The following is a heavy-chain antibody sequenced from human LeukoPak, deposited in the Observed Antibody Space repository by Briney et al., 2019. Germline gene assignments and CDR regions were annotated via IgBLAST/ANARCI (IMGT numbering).Heavy chain of an antibody. J-gene: IGHJ4*02. V-gene: IGHV3-23*01. CDR3: ARGKYCTSASCYNPVDYFEY. CDR1: GFTFSSYA. Sequence: GGSLRLSCAASGFTFSSYAMSWVRQAPGKGLEWVSAISGSGASTYYADSVKGRFTISRDNSKSTLYLQMNSLRAEDTAVYYCARGKYCTSASCYNPVDYFEYWGQGTLVTVSS. CDR2: ISGSGAST. D-gene: IGHD2-2*02.